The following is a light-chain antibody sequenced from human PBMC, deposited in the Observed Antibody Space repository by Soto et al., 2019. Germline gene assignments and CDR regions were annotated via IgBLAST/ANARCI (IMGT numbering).Light chain of an antibody. CDR3: QTWGTGIETV. J-gene: IGLJ3*02. CDR1: SGHINYA. V-gene: IGLV4-69*01. CDR2: VSSDGSH. Sequence: QPVLTQSPSASASLGASVKLTCTLSSGHINYAIAWHQQQPEKGPRYLMKVSSDGSHNKGDGIPDRFSGSSSGAERYLTISSLQSEDVAVYYCQTWGTGIETVFGGGTKLTVL.